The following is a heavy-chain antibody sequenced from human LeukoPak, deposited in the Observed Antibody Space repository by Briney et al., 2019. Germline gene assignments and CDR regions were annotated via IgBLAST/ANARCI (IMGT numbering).Heavy chain of an antibody. J-gene: IGHJ5*02. CDR3: ARDYSSSSRAGWFDP. D-gene: IGHD6-6*01. CDR2: ISSSSSYI. CDR1: GFTFSSYS. Sequence: PGGSLRLSCAASGFTFSSYSMNWVRDAPGKGLEWVSSISSSSSYIYYADSVRGRFTISRDNAKNSLYLQMNSLRAEDTAVYYCARDYSSSSRAGWFDPWGQGTLVTVSS. V-gene: IGHV3-21*01.